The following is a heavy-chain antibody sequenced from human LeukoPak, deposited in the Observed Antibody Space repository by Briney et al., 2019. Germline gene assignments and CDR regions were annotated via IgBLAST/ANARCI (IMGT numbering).Heavy chain of an antibody. CDR2: IGGSGATT. CDR3: ARDGYDSMRGRDFQH. Sequence: TGGSLRLSCAASGFTFSSYAMSWVRQAPGKGLQWVSAIGGSGATTWYADSVKGRFTVSRDNSKNTLYLQMNSLRAEDTAVYYCARDGYDSMRGRDFQHWGQGTLVTVSS. J-gene: IGHJ1*01. CDR1: GFTFSSYA. V-gene: IGHV3-23*01. D-gene: IGHD3-22*01.